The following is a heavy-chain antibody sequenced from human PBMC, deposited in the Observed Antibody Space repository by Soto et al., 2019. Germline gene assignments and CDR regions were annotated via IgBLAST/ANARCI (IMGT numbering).Heavy chain of an antibody. V-gene: IGHV1-2*02. CDR1: GYTFTGYY. Sequence: GASVKVSCKASGYTFTGYYMHWVRQAPGQGLEWMGWINPNSGGTNYAQKFQGRVTMTRDTSISTAYMELSRLRSDDTAVYYCARDREVRGKIYGMDVWGQGTTVPSP. CDR2: INPNSGGT. D-gene: IGHD3-10*01. CDR3: ARDREVRGKIYGMDV. J-gene: IGHJ6*02.